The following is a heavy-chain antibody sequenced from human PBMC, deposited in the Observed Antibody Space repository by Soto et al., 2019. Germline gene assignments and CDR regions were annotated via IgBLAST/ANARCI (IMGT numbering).Heavy chain of an antibody. CDR2: INPSGGST. J-gene: IGHJ4*02. D-gene: IGHD6-19*01. V-gene: IGHV1-46*01. CDR1: GYTFTSYY. Sequence: ASVKVSCKASGYTFTSYYMRWVRQAPGQGLEWMGIINPSGGSTSYAQKFQGRVTMTRDTSTSTVYMELSSLRSEDTAVYYCARDAVSGWYPDYWGQGTLVTVSS. CDR3: ARDAVSGWYPDY.